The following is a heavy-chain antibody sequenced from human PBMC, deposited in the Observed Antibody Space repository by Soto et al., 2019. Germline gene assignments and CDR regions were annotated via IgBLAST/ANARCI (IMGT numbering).Heavy chain of an antibody. J-gene: IGHJ4*02. D-gene: IGHD1-26*01. CDR1: GSTFSNFW. CDR3: TILPWEVAPS. V-gene: IGHV3-74*01. Sequence: EVQLVESGGGLVQPGGSPRLSCSASGSTFSNFWMHWVRQGPGKGLDWVSHISPDGSDIVYADSVKGRFIISRDNARNTVYLQMSSLGVEDTAMYYCTILPWEVAPSWGQGTLVTVSS. CDR2: ISPDGSDI.